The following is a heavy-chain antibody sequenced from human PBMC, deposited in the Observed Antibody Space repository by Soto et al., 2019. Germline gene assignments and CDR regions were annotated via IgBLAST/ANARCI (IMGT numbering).Heavy chain of an antibody. CDR2: ISGSGGST. CDR1: GFTFSSYA. V-gene: IGHV3-23*01. CDR3: AKRSRSSSSGYYFDY. D-gene: IGHD6-25*01. J-gene: IGHJ4*02. Sequence: EVQLLESGGGLVQPGGSLRLSCAASGFTFSSYAMSWVRQAPGKGLEWVSAISGSGGSTYYADSVKGRFTISRDNSKNTLDLQMNSLRAEDTAVYYCAKRSRSSSSGYYFDYWGQGTLVTVSS.